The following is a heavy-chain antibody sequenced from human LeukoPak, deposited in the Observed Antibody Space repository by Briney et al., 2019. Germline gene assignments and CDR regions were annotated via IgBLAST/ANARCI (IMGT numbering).Heavy chain of an antibody. CDR3: ARHENWGSTKGDSFYT. Sequence: PSETLSLTCTVSGGSISSDYWIWIRQPPGKGLEWIGYVHYSGTTKYNPSLKGRVTISVDTSKNQFSLKVSSVTAAGTAVYYCARHENWGSTKGDSFYTWGQGKMVTVSS. V-gene: IGHV4-59*08. D-gene: IGHD7-27*01. CDR1: GGSISSDY. CDR2: VHYSGTT. J-gene: IGHJ3*02.